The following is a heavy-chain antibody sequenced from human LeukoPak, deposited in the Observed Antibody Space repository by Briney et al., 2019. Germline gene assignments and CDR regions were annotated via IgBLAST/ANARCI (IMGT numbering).Heavy chain of an antibody. CDR2: MKSNNGHT. CDR1: GYTFTGFD. Sequence: ASVKISCKASGYTFTGFDFKWVQQDTGQGLEWMGWMKSNNGHTGYAQKFQGRVTMTRDTSISTAYMELSSLTFEDTAVYYCARGPPNWGMVGYWGQGTLVTVSS. D-gene: IGHD7-27*01. J-gene: IGHJ4*02. V-gene: IGHV1-8*01. CDR3: ARGPPNWGMVGY.